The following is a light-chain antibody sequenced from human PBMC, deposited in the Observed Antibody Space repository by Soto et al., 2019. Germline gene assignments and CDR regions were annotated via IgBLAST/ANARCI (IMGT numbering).Light chain of an antibody. CDR3: QQYVSWT. J-gene: IGKJ1*01. V-gene: IGKV3-20*01. Sequence: EIVLTQSPGTLSVPPGERATLSCRASQSISSNQLAWYQQKPGQAPSLLIYGASSRATGIPDRFSGSGSRTDFTLTISRLEPEDSAIYYCQQYVSWTFGQGTKVEIK. CDR1: QSISSNQ. CDR2: GAS.